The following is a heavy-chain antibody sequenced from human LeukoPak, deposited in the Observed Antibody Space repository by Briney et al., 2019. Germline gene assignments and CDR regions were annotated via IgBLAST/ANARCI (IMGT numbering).Heavy chain of an antibody. D-gene: IGHD2-8*01. V-gene: IGHV1-18*01. Sequence: ASVKVSCKASSYTFNNYFISWVRQAHGQGLEWVGWISPHSHTTNYAERVQGRVTMTTDPSTTTVYMELRSLRSDDTAVYFCARGQSMYYWGQGTPVTVSS. CDR3: ARGQSMYY. J-gene: IGHJ4*02. CDR2: ISPHSHTT. CDR1: SYTFNNYF.